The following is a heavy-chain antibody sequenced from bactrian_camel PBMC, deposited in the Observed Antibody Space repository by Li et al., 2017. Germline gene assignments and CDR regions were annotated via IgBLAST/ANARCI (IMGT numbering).Heavy chain of an antibody. Sequence: VQLVESGGGSVQAGGSLRLSCAASRYTLQRPYMAWFRLAPGKSREGVASISIGGGTPNYADSVRGRFTIPQDYDENKVYLQMVNLKPEDTAMYYCASGAPYASLQEGDYNYWGQGTQVTVS. V-gene: IGHV3S40*01. J-gene: IGHJ4*01. CDR2: ISIGGGTP. D-gene: IGHD1*01. CDR3: ASGAPYASLQEGDYNY. CDR1: RYTLQRPY.